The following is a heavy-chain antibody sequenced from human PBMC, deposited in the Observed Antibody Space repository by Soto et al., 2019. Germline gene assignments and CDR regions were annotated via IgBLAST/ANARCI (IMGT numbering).Heavy chain of an antibody. CDR1: GFTFSSYA. V-gene: IGHV3-23*01. CDR2: ISGSGGST. J-gene: IGHJ4*02. D-gene: IGHD6-19*01. Sequence: GGSLRLSCAASGFTFSSYAMSWVRQAPGKGLEWVSAISGSGGSTYYADSVKGRFTISRDNSKNTLYLQMNSLRAEDTAVYYCAKDGEAGVGKQWLGSYFDYWGQGTLVTVSS. CDR3: AKDGEAGVGKQWLGSYFDY.